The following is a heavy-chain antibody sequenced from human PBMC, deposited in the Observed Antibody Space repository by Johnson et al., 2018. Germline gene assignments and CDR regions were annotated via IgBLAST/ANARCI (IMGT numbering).Heavy chain of an antibody. CDR3: AKDRGCSSTSCYSYYYYYMDV. V-gene: IGHV3-30*18. J-gene: IGHJ6*03. Sequence: QVQLVQSGGGVVQPGRSLRLSCAASGFTFSSYGMHWVRQAPGKGLEWVAVISYDGSNKYYADSVKGRFTISRDNSKNTLYLQMNSLRAEDTAVYYCAKDRGCSSTSCYSYYYYYMDVWGKGTTVTVSS. D-gene: IGHD2-2*01. CDR2: ISYDGSNK. CDR1: GFTFSSYG.